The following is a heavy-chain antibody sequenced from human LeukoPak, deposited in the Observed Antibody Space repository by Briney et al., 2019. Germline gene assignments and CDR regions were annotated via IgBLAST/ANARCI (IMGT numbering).Heavy chain of an antibody. Sequence: GASVKVSCKASGYTFTGYYMHWVRQAPGQGLEWMGWINPNSGGTNYAQKFQGRVTITADKSTSTAYMELSSLRSEDTAVYYCARVVRIAARSILIDPWGQGTLVTVSS. V-gene: IGHV1-2*02. CDR2: INPNSGGT. CDR3: ARVVRIAARSILIDP. D-gene: IGHD6-6*01. J-gene: IGHJ5*02. CDR1: GYTFTGYY.